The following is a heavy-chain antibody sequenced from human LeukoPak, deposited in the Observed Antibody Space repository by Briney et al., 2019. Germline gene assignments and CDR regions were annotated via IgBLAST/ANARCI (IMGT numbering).Heavy chain of an antibody. CDR2: INHSGST. Sequence: SETLPLTCAVYGGSFSGYYWSWIRQPPGKGLEWIGEINHSGSTNYNPSLKSRVTISVDTSKNQFSLKLSSVTAADTAVYYCARGRGTYYYYGMDVWGQGTTVTVSS. D-gene: IGHD6-25*01. CDR3: ARGRGTYYYYGMDV. V-gene: IGHV4-34*01. J-gene: IGHJ6*02. CDR1: GGSFSGYY.